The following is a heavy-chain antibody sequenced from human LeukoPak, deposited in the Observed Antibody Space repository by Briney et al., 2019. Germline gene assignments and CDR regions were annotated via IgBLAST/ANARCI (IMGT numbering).Heavy chain of an antibody. Sequence: ASVKVSCKASGYTFTSYGISWVRQAPGQGLEWMGWISAYNGNTNYAQKLQGRVTMTTDTSTSTAYIELRSLRSDDTAVYYCAREQVVVVPAGEYYYYGMDVWGQGTTVTVSS. CDR3: AREQVVVVPAGEYYYYGMDV. J-gene: IGHJ6*02. V-gene: IGHV1-18*01. CDR2: ISAYNGNT. D-gene: IGHD2-2*01. CDR1: GYTFTSYG.